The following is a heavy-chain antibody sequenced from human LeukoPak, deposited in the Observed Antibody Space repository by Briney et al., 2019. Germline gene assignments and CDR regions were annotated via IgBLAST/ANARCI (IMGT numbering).Heavy chain of an antibody. CDR1: GGTFSSYA. V-gene: IGHV1-69*01. D-gene: IGHD2-2*01. J-gene: IGHJ4*02. CDR2: IIPIFGTA. CDR3: AESGVGYQLLCSFDY. Sequence: GSSAKVSCKASGGTFSSYAISWVRQAPGQGLEWMGGIIPIFGTANYAQKFQGRVTITADESTSTAYMELSSLRSEDTAVYYCAESGVGYQLLCSFDYWGQGTLVTVSS.